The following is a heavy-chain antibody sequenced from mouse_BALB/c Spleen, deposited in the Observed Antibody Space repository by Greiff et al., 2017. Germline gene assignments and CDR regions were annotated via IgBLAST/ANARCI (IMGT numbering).Heavy chain of an antibody. CDR1: GYTFTSYW. D-gene: IGHD2-4*01. Sequence: VQLQQSGAELARPGASVKLSCKASGYTFTSYWMQWVKQRPGQGLEWIGAIYHGDGDTRYTQKFKGKATLTADKSSSTAYMQLSSLASEDSAVYYCARGRGLRREGGAMDYWGQGTSVTVSS. CDR3: ARGRGLRREGGAMDY. CDR2: IYHGDGDT. V-gene: IGHV1-87*01. J-gene: IGHJ4*01.